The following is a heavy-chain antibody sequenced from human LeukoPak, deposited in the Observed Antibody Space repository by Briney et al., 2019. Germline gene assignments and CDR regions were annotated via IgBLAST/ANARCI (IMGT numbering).Heavy chain of an antibody. CDR2: IRYDESNK. D-gene: IGHD6-19*01. CDR1: GFIFSNYG. CDR3: ATMQWLEGVDWFDP. V-gene: IGHV3-30*02. Sequence: PGGSLRLSCAASGFIFSNYGMHWARQAPGKGLEWVAFIRYDESNKFYADSVKGRFTISRDNAKNILFLQMNSLRAEDTAVYYCATMQWLEGVDWFDPWGQGTLVTVSS. J-gene: IGHJ5*02.